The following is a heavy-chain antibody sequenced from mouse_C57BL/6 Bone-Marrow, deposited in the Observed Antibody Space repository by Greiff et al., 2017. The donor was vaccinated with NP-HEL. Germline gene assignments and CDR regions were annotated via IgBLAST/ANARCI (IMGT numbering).Heavy chain of an antibody. D-gene: IGHD1-1*01. CDR2: INPNNGGT. CDR1: GYTFTDYN. V-gene: IGHV1-22*01. Sequence: VQLQQSGPELVKPGASVKMSCKASGYTFTDYNMHWVKQSHGKSLEWIGYINPNNGGTSYNQKFKGKATLTVNKSSSTAYMELRSLTSEDSAVYYCASSNFTVVAKGYWGQGTTLTVSS. J-gene: IGHJ2*01. CDR3: ASSNFTVVAKGY.